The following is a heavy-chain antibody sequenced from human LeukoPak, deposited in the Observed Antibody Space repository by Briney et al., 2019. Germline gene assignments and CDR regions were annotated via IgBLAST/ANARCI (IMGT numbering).Heavy chain of an antibody. D-gene: IGHD2-15*01. CDR2: IWYDGSNK. CDR3: ARDGDITPTDV. CDR1: GFTFSSYG. V-gene: IGHV3-33*01. Sequence: GGSLRLSCAASGFTFSSYGMHWVRQAPGKGLEWVAVIWYDGSNKYYADSVKGRFTISRDNSKNTLYLQMNSLRAEDTAVYYCARDGDITPTDVWGQGTTVTVSS. J-gene: IGHJ6*02.